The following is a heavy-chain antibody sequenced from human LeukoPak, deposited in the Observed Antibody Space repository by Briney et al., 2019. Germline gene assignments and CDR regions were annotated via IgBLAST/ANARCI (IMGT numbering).Heavy chain of an antibody. J-gene: IGHJ6*04. CDR3: AELGITMIGGV. CDR1: GFIFSSYS. D-gene: IGHD3-10*02. CDR2: ISSSTIYL. V-gene: IGHV3-21*01. Sequence: GGSLRLSCAASGFIFSSYSMNWVRQAPGKGLEWVSSISSSTIYLYYADSVKGRFTISRDNAKNSLYQQMNSLRAEDTAVYYCAELGITMIGGVWGKGTTVTISS.